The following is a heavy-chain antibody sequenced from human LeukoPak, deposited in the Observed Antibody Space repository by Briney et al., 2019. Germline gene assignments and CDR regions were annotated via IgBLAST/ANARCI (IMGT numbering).Heavy chain of an antibody. V-gene: IGHV4-59*01. J-gene: IGHJ4*02. CDR3: ARDGSARYYFDY. CDR1: GGSISIYY. Sequence: PSETLSLTCTAAGGSISIYYWNWIRQPPGKGLEWIGYIYYSGSTNYNPSLKSRVTISVDTSKNQFSLKLSSVTAADTAMYYCARDGSARYYFDYWGQGTLVTVSS. CDR2: IYYSGST.